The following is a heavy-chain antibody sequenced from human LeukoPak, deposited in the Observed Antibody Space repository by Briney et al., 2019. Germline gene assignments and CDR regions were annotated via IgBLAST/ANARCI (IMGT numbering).Heavy chain of an antibody. J-gene: IGHJ4*02. D-gene: IGHD3-9*01. CDR2: IYTSGTT. CDR1: GASISSGVYY. CDR3: ARQDPYDILTGKQTLDY. Sequence: PSETLSLTCTVSGASISSGVYYWSWIRQPAGKGLEWIGRIYTSGTTNYNPSLKNRVTISLDTSKNQFSLKLSSVTAADTAVYYCARQDPYDILTGKQTLDYWGQGTLVTVSS. V-gene: IGHV4-61*02.